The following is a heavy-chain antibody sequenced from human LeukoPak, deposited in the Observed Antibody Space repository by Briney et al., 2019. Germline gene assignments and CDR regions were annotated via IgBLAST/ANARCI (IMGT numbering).Heavy chain of an antibody. CDR1: GYSISSGYW. Sequence: SETLSLTCTVSGYSISSGYWWVWIRQSPGMGLEWIGSVHHSGSTYYNPSFKSRVTISVDTSKNQFSLKLSSVTAADTAVYYCARVRPGIAATGTWAAPVWGQGTLVTVSS. V-gene: IGHV4-38-2*02. CDR3: ARVRPGIAATGTWAAPV. CDR2: VHHSGST. D-gene: IGHD6-13*01. J-gene: IGHJ4*02.